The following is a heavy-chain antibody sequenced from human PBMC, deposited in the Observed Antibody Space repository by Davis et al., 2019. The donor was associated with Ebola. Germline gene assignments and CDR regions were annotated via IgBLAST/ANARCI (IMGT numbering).Heavy chain of an antibody. CDR2: INPSGGST. V-gene: IGHV1-46*01. J-gene: IGHJ6*02. CDR1: GYTFTSYY. CDR3: AREGYCTGGVCYEASYYYYYGMDV. Sequence: ASVKVSCKASGYTFTSYYMHWVRQAPGQGLEWMGIINPSGGSTSYAQKFQGRVTMIRDTSTSTVYMELSSLRSEDTAVYYCAREGYCTGGVCYEASYYYYYGMDVWGQGTTVTVSS. D-gene: IGHD2-8*02.